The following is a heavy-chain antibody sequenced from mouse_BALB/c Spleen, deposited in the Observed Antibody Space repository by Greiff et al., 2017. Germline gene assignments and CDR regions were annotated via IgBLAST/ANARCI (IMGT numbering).Heavy chain of an antibody. Sequence: VQRVGSGAELVGPGASVPLSCKPSAYTFNDHEMHWVKQTPVHGLEWIGAIDPETGGTAYNQKFKGKATLTADKSSSTAYMELRSLTSEDSAVYYCTRIGTETYYFDYWGQGTTLTVSS. CDR2: IDPETGGT. CDR3: TRIGTETYYFDY. J-gene: IGHJ2*01. CDR1: AYTFNDHE. V-gene: IGHV1-15*01. D-gene: IGHD4-1*01.